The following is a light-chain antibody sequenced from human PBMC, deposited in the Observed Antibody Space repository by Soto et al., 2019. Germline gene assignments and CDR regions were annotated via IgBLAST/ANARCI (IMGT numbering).Light chain of an antibody. CDR2: EDN. V-gene: IGLV1-51*02. Sequence: QSVLAQPPSVSAAPGQKVTISCSGSGSNIGNNYVSWYQQLPGTTPKLLIYEDNKRPSGIPDRFSGSKSGTSATLGITGLQTGDEADYYCATWDNSLSGGVFGGGTKVTVL. J-gene: IGLJ3*02. CDR1: GSNIGNNY. CDR3: ATWDNSLSGGV.